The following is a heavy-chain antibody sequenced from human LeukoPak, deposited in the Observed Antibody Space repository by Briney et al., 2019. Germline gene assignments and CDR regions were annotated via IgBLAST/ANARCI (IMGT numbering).Heavy chain of an antibody. J-gene: IGHJ5*02. Sequence: NPSQTLSLTCTVSGGSISSGSCYWSWIRQPAGKGLEWIGRIYTSGSTNYNPSLKSRVTISVDTSKNQFSLKLSSVTAADTAVYYCARDLGYGSVWFDPWGQGTLVTVSS. CDR2: IYTSGST. CDR3: ARDLGYGSVWFDP. V-gene: IGHV4-61*02. D-gene: IGHD3-10*01. CDR1: GGSISSGSCY.